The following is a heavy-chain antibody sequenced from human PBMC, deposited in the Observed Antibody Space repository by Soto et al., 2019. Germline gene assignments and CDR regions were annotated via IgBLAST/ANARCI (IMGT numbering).Heavy chain of an antibody. CDR1: GGSISSTRYY. D-gene: IGHD1-7*01. CDR3: ARVVSGNWSYRWFDP. J-gene: IGHJ5*02. V-gene: IGHV4-39*07. CDR2: INHSGST. Sequence: SETLSLTCTVSGGSISSTRYYWSWIRQPPGKGLEWIGEINHSGSTNYNPSLKSRVTISVDTSKNQFSLKLSSVTAADTAVYYCARVVSGNWSYRWFDPWGQGTLVTVSS.